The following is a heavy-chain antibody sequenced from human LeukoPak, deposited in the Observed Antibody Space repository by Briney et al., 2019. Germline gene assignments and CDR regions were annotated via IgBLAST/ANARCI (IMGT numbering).Heavy chain of an antibody. CDR1: GGTFSSYA. J-gene: IGHJ4*02. Sequence: SVKVSCKASGGTFSSYAISWVRQAPGQGLEWMGRIIPIFGTANYAQKFQGRVTITTDESTSTAYMELSSLRSEDTAVYYCARDRDCSSTSCYFYFDYWGQGTLVTVSS. CDR3: ARDRDCSSTSCYFYFDY. CDR2: IIPIFGTA. D-gene: IGHD2-2*01. V-gene: IGHV1-69*05.